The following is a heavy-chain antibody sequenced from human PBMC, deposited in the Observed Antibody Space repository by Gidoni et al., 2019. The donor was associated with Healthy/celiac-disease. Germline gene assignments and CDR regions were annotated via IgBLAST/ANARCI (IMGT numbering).Heavy chain of an antibody. CDR2: ISGSGGST. CDR1: GFTFSSYA. V-gene: IGHV3-23*01. CDR3: ASPRDYGDYPVDY. Sequence: EVQLLESGGGLVQPGGPLRPACEAPGFTFSSYAMGWVRQAPGKGLEWVSAISGSGGSTYYADSVKGRFTISRDNSKNTLYLQMNSLRAEDTAVYYCASPRDYGDYPVDYWGQGTLVTVSS. J-gene: IGHJ4*02. D-gene: IGHD4-17*01.